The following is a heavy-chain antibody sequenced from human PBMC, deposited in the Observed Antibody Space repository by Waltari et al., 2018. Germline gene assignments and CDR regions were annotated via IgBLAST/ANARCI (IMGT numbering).Heavy chain of an antibody. CDR3: ARDHSTSWSHDAYDV. V-gene: IGHV4-38-2*02. J-gene: IGHJ3*01. Sequence: QVKLQESGPGLVRPSETLSLTCLVSDQSIKSGFYWGWLRLPPGKVLEWIGSVYHSGATYYNPSLSSRVTISVDTSKNQVFLRLASVTAADTGMYYCARDHSTSWSHDAYDVWGPGTMVTVAS. D-gene: IGHD2-2*01. CDR1: DQSIKSGFY. CDR2: VYHSGAT.